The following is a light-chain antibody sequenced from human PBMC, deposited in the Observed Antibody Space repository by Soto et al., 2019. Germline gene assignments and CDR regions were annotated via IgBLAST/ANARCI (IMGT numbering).Light chain of an antibody. CDR3: SSYTTTSPLDV. Sequence: QSALTQPASVSGSPGQSITISCTGTSSDVGGYNYVSWYQQHPGKAPKLMIYDVTDRPSGVSNCFSGSKSGNTASLTISGLQTEDEADYYCSSYTTTSPLDVFGTGTKLTVL. CDR2: DVT. CDR1: SSDVGGYNY. J-gene: IGLJ1*01. V-gene: IGLV2-14*01.